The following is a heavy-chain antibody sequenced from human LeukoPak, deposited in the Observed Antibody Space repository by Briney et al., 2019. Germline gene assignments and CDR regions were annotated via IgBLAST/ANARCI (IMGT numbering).Heavy chain of an antibody. CDR2: ISWNSGSI. J-gene: IGHJ5*02. D-gene: IGHD3-9*01. V-gene: IGHV3-9*01. Sequence: GGSLRLSCAASGFTFDDYAMHWVRQAPGKGLEWVSSISWNSGSIGYADSVKGRFTMSRDNAKNSLYLQMNSLRAEDTALYYCARGIATGVDFFDPWGQGTLLTVSS. CDR3: ARGIATGVDFFDP. CDR1: GFTFDDYA.